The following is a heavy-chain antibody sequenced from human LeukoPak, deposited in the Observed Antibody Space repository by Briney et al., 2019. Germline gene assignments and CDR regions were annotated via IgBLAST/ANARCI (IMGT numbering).Heavy chain of an antibody. CDR3: AKDLHDYGNYVGWFDS. V-gene: IGHV3-23*01. D-gene: IGHD4-11*01. Sequence: GGSLRLSCAASGFTFSSYSMNWVRQAPGKGLEWVSAISGSGDNTYYADSVKGRFTISRDNSKTTLFLQMNSLRAEDTAVYYCAKDLHDYGNYVGWFDSWGQGTLVTVSS. CDR2: ISGSGDNT. J-gene: IGHJ5*01. CDR1: GFTFSSYS.